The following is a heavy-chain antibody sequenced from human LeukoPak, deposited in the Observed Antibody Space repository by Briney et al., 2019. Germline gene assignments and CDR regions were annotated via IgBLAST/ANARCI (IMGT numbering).Heavy chain of an antibody. D-gene: IGHD2-15*01. Sequence: GGSLRLSCAASGFPFNNYWIHWVRQVPGKGLVWVSRINVDGSDTAYADAVKGRFTISRDNAKNTVFLQMNSLRAEDTAIYYCTRTGSGASTTNYWGQGTLVTVS. CDR2: INVDGSDT. CDR3: TRTGSGASTTNY. J-gene: IGHJ4*02. V-gene: IGHV3-74*01. CDR1: GFPFNNYW.